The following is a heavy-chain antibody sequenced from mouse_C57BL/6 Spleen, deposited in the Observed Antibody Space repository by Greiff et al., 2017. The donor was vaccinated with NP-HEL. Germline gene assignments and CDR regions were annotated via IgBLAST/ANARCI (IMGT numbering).Heavy chain of an antibody. CDR3: VRHRDLLWFYWYFDV. Sequence: EVQLQESGGGLVQPKGSLKLSCAASGFSFNTYAMNWVRQAPGKGLEWVARIRSKSNNYATYYADSVKDRFTISRDDSESMLYLRMNNLKTEDTAMYYCVRHRDLLWFYWYFDVWGTGTTVTVSS. D-gene: IGHD2-2*01. J-gene: IGHJ1*03. CDR2: IRSKSNNYAT. CDR1: GFSFNTYA. V-gene: IGHV10-1*01.